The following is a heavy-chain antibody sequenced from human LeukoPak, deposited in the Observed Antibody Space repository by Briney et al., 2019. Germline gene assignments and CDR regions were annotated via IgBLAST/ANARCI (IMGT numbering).Heavy chain of an antibody. D-gene: IGHD4-17*01. J-gene: IGHJ5*02. CDR1: GYTFTGFH. V-gene: IGHV1-2*02. Sequence: ASVKVSCKASGYTFTGFHIHWVRQAPGQGLEWMGLINPNSGGTNYAQNFQGRVTMTRDTSISTAYMELSRLRSDDTAVYYCARPLDYGDYLWGQGTLVTVSS. CDR3: ARPLDYGDYL. CDR2: INPNSGGT.